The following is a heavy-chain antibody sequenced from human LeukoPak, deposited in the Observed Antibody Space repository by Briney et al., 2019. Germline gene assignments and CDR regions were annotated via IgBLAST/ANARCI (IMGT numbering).Heavy chain of an antibody. CDR3: ATYCSGGSCYDY. CDR1: GFTFSSFW. Sequence: GGSLRLSCAASGFTFSSFWLSWVRQAAGKGREWVANINEDGSAKYKVDSEKGRFSISRDNAKNSLYLQMNSLRAEDTAMYYCATYCSGGSCYDYWGQGTLVTVSS. CDR2: INEDGSAK. J-gene: IGHJ4*02. V-gene: IGHV3-7*01. D-gene: IGHD2-15*01.